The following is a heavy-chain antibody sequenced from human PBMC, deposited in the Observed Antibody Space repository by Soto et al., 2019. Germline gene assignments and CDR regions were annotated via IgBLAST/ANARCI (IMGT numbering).Heavy chain of an antibody. Sequence: SETLSLTCGVSGGTVASSHWWSWVRQSPSRGLEWIGNVYHTGDTNFNPSLQSRVTFSVDKSNNHFSLRLTSLTAADTAVYFGGREIVTAGGNNYFDPWGPGTLVTVSS. D-gene: IGHD2-21*02. CDR1: GGTVASSHW. J-gene: IGHJ5*02. CDR3: GREIVTAGGNNYFDP. V-gene: IGHV4-4*02. CDR2: VYHTGDT.